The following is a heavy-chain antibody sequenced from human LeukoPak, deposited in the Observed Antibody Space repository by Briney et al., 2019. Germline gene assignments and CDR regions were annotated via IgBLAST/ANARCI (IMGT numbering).Heavy chain of an antibody. J-gene: IGHJ6*03. CDR2: IYHSGST. Sequence: SETLSLTCTVSGGSISSSNWWSWVRQPPGKGLEWIGEIYHSGSTNYNPSLKSRVTISVAKSKNQFSLKLSSVTAADTAVYYCARVVVTATHRYYYYYYMDVWGKGTTVTISS. V-gene: IGHV4-4*02. CDR3: ARVVVTATHRYYYYYYMDV. CDR1: GGSISSSNW. D-gene: IGHD2-21*02.